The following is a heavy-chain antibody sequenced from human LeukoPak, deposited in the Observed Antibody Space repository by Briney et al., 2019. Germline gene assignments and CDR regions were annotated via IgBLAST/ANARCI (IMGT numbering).Heavy chain of an antibody. CDR1: GGSISSSTYY. CDR3: ARDGTYYYDSLPDY. Sequence: SETLSLTCTVSGGSISSSTYYWGWIRQPPGKGLEWIGNIYYSGSTYYNPSLKSRVTISVDTSKNQFSLKLSSVTAADTAVYYCARDGTYYYDSLPDYWGQGTLVTVSS. J-gene: IGHJ4*02. V-gene: IGHV4-39*07. D-gene: IGHD3-22*01. CDR2: IYYSGST.